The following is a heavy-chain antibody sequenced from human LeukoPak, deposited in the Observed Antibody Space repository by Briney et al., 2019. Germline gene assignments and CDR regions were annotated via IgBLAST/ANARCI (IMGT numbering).Heavy chain of an antibody. CDR1: GGSISSSSYS. D-gene: IGHD6-19*01. CDR2: IYYSGST. J-gene: IGHJ4*02. V-gene: IGHV4-39*07. CDR3: ARNPGQWLVKEYYFDY. Sequence: SETLSLTCTVSGGSISSSSYSWGWIRQPPGKGLEWIGIIYYSGSTYYNPSLKSRVTISVDTSKNQFSLKLSSVTAADTAVYYCARNPGQWLVKEYYFDYWGQGTLVTVSS.